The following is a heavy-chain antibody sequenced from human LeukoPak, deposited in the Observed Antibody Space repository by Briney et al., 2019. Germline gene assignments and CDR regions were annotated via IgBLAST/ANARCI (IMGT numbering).Heavy chain of an antibody. J-gene: IGHJ6*03. CDR3: AREDCSSTSCYISLSSYYYYYYMDV. CDR2: ISGSGGST. CDR1: GFTFSSYA. V-gene: IGHV3-23*01. D-gene: IGHD2-2*02. Sequence: PGGSLRLSCAASGFTFSSYAMSWVRQAPGKGLEWVSAISGSGGSTYYADSVKGRFTISRDNSKNTLYLQMNSLRAEDTALYYCAREDCSSTSCYISLSSYYYYYYMDVWGKGTTVTVSS.